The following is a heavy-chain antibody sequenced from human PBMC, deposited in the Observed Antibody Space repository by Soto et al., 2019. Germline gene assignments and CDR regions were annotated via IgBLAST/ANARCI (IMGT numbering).Heavy chain of an antibody. CDR1: GFTFSSYS. J-gene: IGHJ4*02. V-gene: IGHV3-48*02. CDR3: ARETQS. Sequence: EVQLVESGGGLVQPGGSLRLSCAASGFTFSSYSMNWVRQAPGKGLEWVSYISSSSITIYYAEYVKGRFTISRDNAKNSLYLQMNRLRDEDTAIYYCARETQSWGQGTLVTVSS. CDR2: ISSSSITI.